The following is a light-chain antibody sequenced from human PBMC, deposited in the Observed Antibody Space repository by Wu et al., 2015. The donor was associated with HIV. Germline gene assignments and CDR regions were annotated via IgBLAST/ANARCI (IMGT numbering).Light chain of an antibody. CDR3: QQYGTSPST. Sequence: EIVLTQSPGTLSLSPGEGATLSCRASQSVRSSXLAWYQQKPGQAPRLIIYAASTRATGIPDRFSGSGSGTDFTLTISRLEPEDFAVFYCQQYGTSPSTFGQGTMLELK. CDR1: QSVRSSX. CDR2: AAS. J-gene: IGKJ2*01. V-gene: IGKV3-20*01.